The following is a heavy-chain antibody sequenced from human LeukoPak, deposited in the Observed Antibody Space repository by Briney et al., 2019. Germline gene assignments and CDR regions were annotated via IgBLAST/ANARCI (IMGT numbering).Heavy chain of an antibody. J-gene: IGHJ6*02. Sequence: SETLSLICTVSGASIRPAGHHWAWIRQHPGKGLEWIGYIYYSGSTCYNPSLKSRVSISVDTSKNEFSLKVSSVTAADTGVYYCARALGYSGYPTVCYGMDVWGQGTTVTVSS. CDR2: IYYSGST. V-gene: IGHV4-31*03. CDR1: GASIRPAGHH. D-gene: IGHD5-12*01. CDR3: ARALGYSGYPTVCYGMDV.